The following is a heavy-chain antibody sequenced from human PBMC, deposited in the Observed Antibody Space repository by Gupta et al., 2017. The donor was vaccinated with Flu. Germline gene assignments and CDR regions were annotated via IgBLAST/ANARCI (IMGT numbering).Heavy chain of an antibody. CDR1: GFTFSTYA. CDR3: AREIIGGAFDI. Sequence: QVQLVESGGGVVQPGRSLRLSCAASGFTFSTYAMHWVGQAPGTGLEWVAVTWYDGSKKYYADSVKGRFTISRDNSKNTLFLEMSSLRAEDTAVYYCAREIIGGAFDIWGQGTLVTVSS. CDR2: TWYDGSKK. D-gene: IGHD3-16*01. V-gene: IGHV3-33*01. J-gene: IGHJ3*02.